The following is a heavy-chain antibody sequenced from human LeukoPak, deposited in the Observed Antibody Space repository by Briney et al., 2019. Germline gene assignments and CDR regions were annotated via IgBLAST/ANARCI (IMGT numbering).Heavy chain of an antibody. J-gene: IGHJ4*02. Sequence: GGSLRLSCAASGFTFSSYGLNWVRQAPGKGLEWVSVISGSGGSTYYADSVKGRFTISRDNSKNMLYLQMNSLGTEDTAVYYCAKDRWGAVASFDYWGQGTLVTVSS. D-gene: IGHD6-19*01. CDR2: ISGSGGST. V-gene: IGHV3-23*01. CDR3: AKDRWGAVASFDY. CDR1: GFTFSSYG.